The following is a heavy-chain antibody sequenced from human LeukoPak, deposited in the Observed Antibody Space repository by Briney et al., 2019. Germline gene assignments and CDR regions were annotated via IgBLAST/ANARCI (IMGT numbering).Heavy chain of an antibody. CDR3: ARKSQYYDILTGFDY. D-gene: IGHD3-9*01. V-gene: IGHV1-18*01. CDR2: ISAYNGNT. J-gene: IGHJ4*02. CDR1: GYTFTSYG. Sequence: ASVKVSCTASGYTFTSYGISWVRQAPGQGLEWMGWISAYNGNTNYAQKLQGRVTMTTDTSTSTAYMELRSLRSDDTAVYYCARKSQYYDILTGFDYWGQGTLVTVSS.